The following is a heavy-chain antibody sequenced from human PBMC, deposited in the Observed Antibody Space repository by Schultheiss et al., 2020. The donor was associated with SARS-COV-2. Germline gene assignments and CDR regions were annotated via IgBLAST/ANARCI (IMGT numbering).Heavy chain of an antibody. D-gene: IGHD6-13*01. Sequence: SETLSLTCTVSGGSINSYYWSWIRQPAGKGLEWIGRIYTSGSTNYNPSLKSRVTISVDTSKNQFSLKLSSVTAADTAVYYCARGVGGAAAETVDYWGQGTLVTVSS. CDR2: IYTSGST. J-gene: IGHJ4*02. CDR3: ARGVGGAAAETVDY. CDR1: GGSINSYY. V-gene: IGHV4-4*07.